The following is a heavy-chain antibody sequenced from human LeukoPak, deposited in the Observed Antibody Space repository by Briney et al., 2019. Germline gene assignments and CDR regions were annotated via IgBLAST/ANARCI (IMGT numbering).Heavy chain of an antibody. CDR1: GYTFINYD. V-gene: IGHV1-18*01. CDR3: ARGHGDSWDY. J-gene: IGHJ4*02. CDR2: ISAYNGDT. D-gene: IGHD4-17*01. Sequence: ASVKVSCKTSGYTFINYDVNWVRQAPGQGLEWMGWISAYNGDTNYPQKLQGRVTMTTDTSTSTTYMGLRSLRSDDTAVYYCARGHGDSWDYWGQGTLVTVSS.